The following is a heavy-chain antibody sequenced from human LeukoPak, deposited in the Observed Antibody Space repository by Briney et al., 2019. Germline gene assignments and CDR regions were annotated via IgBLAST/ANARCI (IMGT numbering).Heavy chain of an antibody. J-gene: IGHJ4*02. V-gene: IGHV3-7*01. D-gene: IGHD4-11*01. CDR3: ARDRESESDSEGDY. Sequence: GGSLRLSCSASGFTFSRFWMSWVRQAPGKGLEYVALIKQGGSEIYHMDSVKGRFTIFRDDATNSLYLQMNSQRVEDTALYYCARDRESESDSEGDYWGQGTLVTVSS. CDR2: IKQGGSEI. CDR1: GFTFSRFW.